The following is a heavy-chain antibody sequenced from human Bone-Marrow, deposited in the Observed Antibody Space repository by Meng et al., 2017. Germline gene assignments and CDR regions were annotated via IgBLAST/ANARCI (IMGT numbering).Heavy chain of an antibody. Sequence: GGSLRLSCVASGFTFSSYGMHWVRQAPGKGLEWVAVIWYDGSNKYYADSVKGRFTISRDNSKNTLYLQMNSLRAEDTAVYYCALYRYYFDYWGQGTLVTVSS. J-gene: IGHJ4*02. CDR1: GFTFSSYG. V-gene: IGHV3-33*01. CDR2: IWYDGSNK. CDR3: ALYRYYFDY. D-gene: IGHD2-2*02.